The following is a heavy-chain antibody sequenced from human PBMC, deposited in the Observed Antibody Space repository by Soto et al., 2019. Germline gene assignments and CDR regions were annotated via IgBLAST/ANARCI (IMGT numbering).Heavy chain of an antibody. CDR3: AREEKDRVFFDY. D-gene: IGHD2-15*01. CDR2: MSYDGSNE. CDR1: GFTFSSYA. J-gene: IGHJ4*02. Sequence: GGSLRLSCAASGFTFSSYAMHWVRQAPGKGLEWVAVMSYDGSNEHYADSVQGRFTIFRDNSKNTLYLQMNSLSAEDTAVYHCAREEKDRVFFDYWGQGTLVTVSS. V-gene: IGHV3-30-3*01.